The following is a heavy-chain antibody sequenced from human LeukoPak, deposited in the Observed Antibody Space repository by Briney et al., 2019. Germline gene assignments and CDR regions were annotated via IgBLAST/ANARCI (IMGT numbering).Heavy chain of an antibody. CDR3: ARGVANGWYPYYYYYMDV. D-gene: IGHD6-19*01. CDR2: MNPNSGNT. Sequence: ASVKVSCKASGYTFTSYDINWVRQATGQGLEWMGWMNPNSGNTGYAQKFQGRVTMTRNTSISTAYMELSSLRSEDTAVYYCARGVANGWYPYYYYYMDVWAKGPRSPSP. CDR1: GYTFTSYD. J-gene: IGHJ6*03. V-gene: IGHV1-8*01.